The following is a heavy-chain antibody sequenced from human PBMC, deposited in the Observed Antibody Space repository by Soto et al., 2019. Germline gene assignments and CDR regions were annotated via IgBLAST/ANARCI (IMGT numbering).Heavy chain of an antibody. CDR2: ISSSTSHT. D-gene: IGHD6-13*01. J-gene: IGHJ4*02. V-gene: IGHV3-11*05. CDR3: ARGRGAAADYLDF. CDR1: GFTFSDYY. Sequence: QVQLVESGGGLVKPGGSLRLSCAVSGFTFSDYYMTWIRQAPEKGLEWVSYISSSTSHTNYADSVKGRFTISRDNAKNSLFLQMNSLRAEDTAVYYCARGRGAAADYLDFWGQGTLVTVSS.